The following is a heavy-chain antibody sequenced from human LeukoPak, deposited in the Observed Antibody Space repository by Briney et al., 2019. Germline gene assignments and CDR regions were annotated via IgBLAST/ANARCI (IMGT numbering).Heavy chain of an antibody. CDR1: GDSVSSNSAA. CDR3: ARLRVTGDFDS. D-gene: IGHD7-27*01. Sequence: SQTLSLTCAISGDSVSSNSAAWSWIRQSPSRGLEWLGRTYYRSKWYNHYAVSVKNRITINPDTSKNQFSLQPNSVTPEDTAVYYCARLRVTGDFDSWGQGTLVTVSS. J-gene: IGHJ4*02. CDR2: TYYRSKWYN. V-gene: IGHV6-1*01.